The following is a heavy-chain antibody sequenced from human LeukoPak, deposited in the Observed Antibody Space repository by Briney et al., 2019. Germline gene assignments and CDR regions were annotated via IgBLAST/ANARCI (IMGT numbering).Heavy chain of an antibody. CDR1: GGSINNYY. V-gene: IGHV4-59*01. CDR3: ARLAVDTAMVTVYYYYYYMDV. CDR2: IYYSGST. J-gene: IGHJ6*03. D-gene: IGHD5-18*01. Sequence: PSETLSLTCTVSGGSINNYYWSWIRQPPGKGLEWIGYIYYSGSTYYNPSLKSRVTISVDTSKNQFSLKLSSVTAADTAVYYCARLAVDTAMVTVYYYYYYMDVWGKGTTVTVSS.